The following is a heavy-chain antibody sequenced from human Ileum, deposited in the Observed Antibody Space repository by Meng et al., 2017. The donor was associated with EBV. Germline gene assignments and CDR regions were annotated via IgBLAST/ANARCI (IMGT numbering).Heavy chain of an antibody. Sequence: VALRGVGPGQVKPAGTLPLPCPVSVCSISSSNWWNWDRQPPGKGLEWIREIYYSGSTIYNPHLKSRVTITVDKSKNLFSLKLSSVTAADTAVYYCARGYGSERDYFDYWGQGALVTVSS. CDR1: VCSISSSNW. CDR3: ARGYGSERDYFDY. V-gene: IGHV4-4*02. CDR2: IYYSGST. D-gene: IGHD3-10*01. J-gene: IGHJ4*02.